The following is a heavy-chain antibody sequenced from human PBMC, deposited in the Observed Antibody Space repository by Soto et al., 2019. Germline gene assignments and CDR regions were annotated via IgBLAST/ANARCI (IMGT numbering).Heavy chain of an antibody. Sequence: SETLSLTCTVSGGSISSSNWWSWVRQPPGKGLEWIGYIYYSGSTNYNPSLKSRVTISVDTSKNQFSLKLSSVTAADTAVYYCAGKQYSRHYYYYGMDVWGQGTTVTVSS. V-gene: IGHV4-4*02. CDR3: AGKQYSRHYYYYGMDV. CDR1: GGSISSSNW. J-gene: IGHJ6*02. D-gene: IGHD2-15*01. CDR2: IYYSGST.